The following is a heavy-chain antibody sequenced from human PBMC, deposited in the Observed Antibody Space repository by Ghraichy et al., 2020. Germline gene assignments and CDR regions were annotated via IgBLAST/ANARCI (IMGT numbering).Heavy chain of an antibody. CDR3: ARPLRTTGGNAFGY. CDR1: GYTFTSYG. D-gene: IGHD1-7*01. V-gene: IGHV1-18*01. CDR2: ISAYNGNT. J-gene: IGHJ4*02. Sequence: ASVKVSCKASGYTFTSYGISWVRQAPGQGLEWMGWISAYNGNTNYAQKLQGRVTMTTDTSTSTAYMELRSLRSDDTAVYYCARPLRTTGGNAFGYWGQGTLVTVSS.